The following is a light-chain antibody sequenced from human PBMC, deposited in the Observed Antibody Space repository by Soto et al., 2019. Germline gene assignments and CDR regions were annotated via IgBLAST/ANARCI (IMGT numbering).Light chain of an antibody. Sequence: DIQMTQSPSTLSAPVGDRVTITCRASQSISSWLAWYQQKPGKAPKLLIYDASSLESGVPSRFSGSGSGTEFTLTISSLQSEDFAVYYCQQYNNWPPWTFGQGTKVDIK. CDR3: QQYNNWPPWT. V-gene: IGKV1-5*01. CDR2: DAS. J-gene: IGKJ1*01. CDR1: QSISSW.